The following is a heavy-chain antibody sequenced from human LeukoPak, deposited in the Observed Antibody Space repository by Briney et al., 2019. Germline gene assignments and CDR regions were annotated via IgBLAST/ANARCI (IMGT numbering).Heavy chain of an antibody. Sequence: ASVTVSCQSSGYRFTRYYISWVRQAPGQGLEWMGIINPSGNSTSYAQKFQGRVTMTRDTSTSTVYMGLSSLRSEDTAVYYCAREGTVSFDYWGQGTLVTASS. V-gene: IGHV1-46*01. CDR2: INPSGNST. CDR1: GYRFTRYY. J-gene: IGHJ4*02. CDR3: AREGTVSFDY. D-gene: IGHD3/OR15-3a*01.